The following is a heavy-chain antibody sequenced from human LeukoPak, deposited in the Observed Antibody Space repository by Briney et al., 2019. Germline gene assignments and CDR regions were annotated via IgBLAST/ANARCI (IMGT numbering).Heavy chain of an antibody. Sequence: PGRSLRLSCAASGFTFDDYAMPWVRQAPGKGLEWVSGISWNSGSIGYADSVKGRFTISRDNAKNSLYLQMNSLRAEDTALYYCARVNAYYYDSSGYYDYWGQGTLVTVSS. CDR1: GFTFDDYA. CDR2: ISWNSGSI. D-gene: IGHD3-22*01. V-gene: IGHV3-9*01. J-gene: IGHJ4*02. CDR3: ARVNAYYYDSSGYYDY.